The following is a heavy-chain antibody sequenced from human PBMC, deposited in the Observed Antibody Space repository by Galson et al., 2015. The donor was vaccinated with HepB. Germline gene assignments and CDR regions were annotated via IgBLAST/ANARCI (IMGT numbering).Heavy chain of an antibody. D-gene: IGHD4-17*01. CDR2: INPSGGST. V-gene: IGHV1-46*03. J-gene: IGHJ3*02. CDR1: GYTFTSYY. CDR3: ARDYGLHDYGDQTHDAFDI. Sequence: SVKVSCKASGYTFTSYYMHWVRQAPGQGLEWMGIINPSGGSTSYAQKFQGRVTMTRDTSTSTVYMELSSLRSEDTAVYYCARDYGLHDYGDQTHDAFDIWGQGTMVTVSS.